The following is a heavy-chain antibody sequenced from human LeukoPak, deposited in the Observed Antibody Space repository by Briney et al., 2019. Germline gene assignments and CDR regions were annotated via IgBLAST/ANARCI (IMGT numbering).Heavy chain of an antibody. CDR1: GFTFSSYA. J-gene: IGHJ4*02. D-gene: IGHD1-26*01. CDR2: LSGSAGST. V-gene: IGHV3-23*01. Sequence: GGSLILSCAASGFTFSSYAMSWVRQAPGKGLEWVSALSGSAGSTYYADSVTGRFTISRDNSKNTLYLQMNSLRAEDTAVYYCAKRGTEVGATVAPGDYWGQGTLVTVSS. CDR3: AKRGTEVGATVAPGDY.